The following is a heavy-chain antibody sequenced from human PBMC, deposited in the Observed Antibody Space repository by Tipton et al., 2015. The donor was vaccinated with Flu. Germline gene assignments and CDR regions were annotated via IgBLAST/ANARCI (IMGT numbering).Heavy chain of an antibody. Sequence: TLSLTCTVSGGSINSVSHYRSWIRQPAGKGLEWIGRIYTSGSTNYNPSLRSRVTISLDTSRNQFSLKLTSVTAADTAVYFCARDYGDFNWFDSWGHGTLVTVSS. CDR2: IYTSGST. J-gene: IGHJ5*01. CDR1: GGSINSVSHY. CDR3: ARDYGDFNWFDS. D-gene: IGHD4-17*01. V-gene: IGHV4-61*02.